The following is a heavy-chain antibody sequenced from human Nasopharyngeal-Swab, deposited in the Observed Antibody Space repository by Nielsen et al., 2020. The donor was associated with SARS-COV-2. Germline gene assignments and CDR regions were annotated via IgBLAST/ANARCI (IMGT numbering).Heavy chain of an antibody. CDR3: ARINSSGYYYGY. CDR1: GGSFSGYY. Sequence: GSLRLSCAVYGGSFSGYYWSWIRQPPGKGLEWIGEINHSGSTNYNPSLKSRVTISVDTSKNQFSLKLSSVTAADTAVYYCARINSSGYYYGYWGQGTLVTVSS. V-gene: IGHV4-34*01. J-gene: IGHJ4*02. D-gene: IGHD3-22*01. CDR2: INHSGST.